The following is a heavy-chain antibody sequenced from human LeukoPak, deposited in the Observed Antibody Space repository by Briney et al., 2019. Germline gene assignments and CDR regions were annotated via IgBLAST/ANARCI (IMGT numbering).Heavy chain of an antibody. CDR2: ISSSSSYI. J-gene: IGHJ4*02. CDR1: GFTFSSYS. D-gene: IGHD6-6*01. CDR3: ARGSSSAYYFDY. V-gene: IGHV3-21*01. Sequence: GGSLRLSCAASGFTFSSYSMNWVRQAPGKGLEWVSSISSSSSYIYYADSVKGRFTISRDNAKNSLYLQMNSLRAEDTAVYYCARGSSSAYYFDYWGQGTLVTVSS.